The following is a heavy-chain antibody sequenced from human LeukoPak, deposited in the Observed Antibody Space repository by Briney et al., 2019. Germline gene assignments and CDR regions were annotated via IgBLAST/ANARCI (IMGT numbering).Heavy chain of an antibody. CDR2: INPSGGST. CDR1: GYTFTSYY. V-gene: IGHV1-46*01. CDR3: ARALPYYYYYMDV. Sequence: ASVKVSCKASGYTFTSYYMHWVRQAPGQGLEWMGIINPSGGSTSYAQKFQGRVTMTRDMSTSTVYMELSRLRSDDTAVYYCARALPYYYYYMDVWGKGTTVTISS. J-gene: IGHJ6*03.